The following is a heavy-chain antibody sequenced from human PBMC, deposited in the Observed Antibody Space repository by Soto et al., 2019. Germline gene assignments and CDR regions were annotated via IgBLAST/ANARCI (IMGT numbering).Heavy chain of an antibody. CDR2: LYYGRSA. V-gene: IGHV4-59*01. CDR3: ALRSMAVVPEY. J-gene: IGHJ4*02. CDR1: GDSISSYE. Sequence: QVQLQESGPGLVKPTETLSLTGAVSGDSISSYECMWIRQPPGKGLESIGYLYYGRSANYNPSLKSRVTLSVDTSTNQCSLTLSSMTAADTAVYYCALRSMAVVPEYWGQGTLVTVSS. D-gene: IGHD3-22*01.